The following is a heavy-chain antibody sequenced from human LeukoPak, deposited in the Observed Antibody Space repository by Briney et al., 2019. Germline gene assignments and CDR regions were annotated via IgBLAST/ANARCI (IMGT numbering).Heavy chain of an antibody. CDR3: ARGRRTSWYSSSWYGRDYYMDV. V-gene: IGHV4-61*10. Sequence: SETLSLTCTVSGDSISSRSYYWSWIRQPAGKGLEWIGEINHSGSTNYNPSLKSRVTISVDTSKNQFSLKLSSVTAADTAVYYCARGRRTSWYSSSWYGRDYYMDVWGKGTTVTVSS. J-gene: IGHJ6*03. D-gene: IGHD6-13*01. CDR2: INHSGST. CDR1: GDSISSRSYY.